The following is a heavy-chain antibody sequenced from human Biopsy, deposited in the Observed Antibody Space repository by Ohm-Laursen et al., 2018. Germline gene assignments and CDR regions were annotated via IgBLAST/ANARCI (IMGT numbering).Heavy chain of an antibody. CDR2: IYYSGNT. CDR1: GGSISDSTYH. J-gene: IGHJ4*02. CDR3: ARQVDFWSGYVDY. Sequence: TLSLTCTVSGGSISDSTYHWGWIRQSPGKGLEWIGNIYYSGNTDYSPSLKSRLTIYVDTSNNQFSLKLRSVTAADTAVYYCARQVDFWSGYVDYWGQGTLVAVSS. V-gene: IGHV4-39*01. D-gene: IGHD3-3*01.